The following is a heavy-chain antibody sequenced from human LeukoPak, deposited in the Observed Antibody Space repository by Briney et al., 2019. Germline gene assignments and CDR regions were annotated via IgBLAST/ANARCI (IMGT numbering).Heavy chain of an antibody. V-gene: IGHV1-18*04. CDR2: IRSDNGNT. CDR1: GYTFTSNG. CDR3: ASFLLSSSWYKWDY. Sequence: ASVKVSCKASGYTFTSNGISWIRQAPGQGLEWMGWIRSDNGNTNYAQRLQGRVTMTTDTSTSTVYMELRSLRSDDTAVYYCASFLLSSSWYKWDYWGQGTLVTVSS. D-gene: IGHD6-13*01. J-gene: IGHJ4*02.